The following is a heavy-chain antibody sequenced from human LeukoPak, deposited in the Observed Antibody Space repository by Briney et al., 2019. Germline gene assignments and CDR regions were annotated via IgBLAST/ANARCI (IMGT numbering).Heavy chain of an antibody. V-gene: IGHV6-1*01. J-gene: IGHJ4*02. Sequence: SQTLSLTCAISGDSVSSNSAAWNWIRQSPSRGLEWLGRTYYRSKWYNDYAVSVKSRITINPDTSKNQFSLQLNSVTPEDTAVYYCARDLSMVDTAMVYYFDYWGQGTLVTVSS. CDR1: GDSVSSNSAA. D-gene: IGHD5-18*01. CDR3: ARDLSMVDTAMVYYFDY. CDR2: TYYRSKWYN.